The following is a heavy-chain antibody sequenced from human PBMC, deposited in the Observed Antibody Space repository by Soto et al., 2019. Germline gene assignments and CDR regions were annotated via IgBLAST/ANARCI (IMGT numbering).Heavy chain of an antibody. V-gene: IGHV1-8*01. CDR1: RYTFTSYD. J-gene: IGHJ3*02. D-gene: IGHD3-3*01. CDR3: ARDFTIFGVVTEYDAFDI. CDR2: MNPNSGNT. Sequence: QVQLVQSGAEVKKPGASVKVSCKASRYTFTSYDINWVRQATGQGLEWMGWMNPNSGNTGYAQKFQGRVTMTRNTSISTAYMELSSLRSEDTAVYYCARDFTIFGVVTEYDAFDIWGQGTMVTVSS.